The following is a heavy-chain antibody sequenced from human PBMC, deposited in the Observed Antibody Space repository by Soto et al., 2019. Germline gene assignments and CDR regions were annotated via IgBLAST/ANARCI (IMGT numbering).Heavy chain of an antibody. D-gene: IGHD3-22*01. Sequence: QVQLVESGGGVVQPGRSLRLSCAASGFTFSSYGMHWVRQAPGKGLEWVAVISYDGSNKYYADSVKGRFTISRDNSKNTLYLQMNSLRAEDTAVYYCAKDHYDSSGYYPDPWGQGTLVTVSS. CDR1: GFTFSSYG. J-gene: IGHJ5*02. CDR2: ISYDGSNK. CDR3: AKDHYDSSGYYPDP. V-gene: IGHV3-30*18.